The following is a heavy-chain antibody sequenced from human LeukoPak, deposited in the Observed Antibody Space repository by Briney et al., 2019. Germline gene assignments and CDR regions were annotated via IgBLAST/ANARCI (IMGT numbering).Heavy chain of an antibody. CDR3: ARASPAVREFDY. D-gene: IGHD3-10*01. Sequence: GGSLRLSCAASGFTFSSYGMHWVRQAPGKGLEWVAVISYDGSNKYYADSVKGRFTISRDNSKNTLYLQMNSLRAEDTAVYYCARASPAVREFDYWGQGTLVTVSS. V-gene: IGHV3-30*03. CDR1: GFTFSSYG. CDR2: ISYDGSNK. J-gene: IGHJ4*02.